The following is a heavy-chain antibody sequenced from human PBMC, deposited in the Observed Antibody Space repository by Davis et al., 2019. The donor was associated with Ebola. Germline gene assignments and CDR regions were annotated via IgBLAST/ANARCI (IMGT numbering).Heavy chain of an antibody. V-gene: IGHV4-34*01. CDR1: GGSFSGYY. Sequence: PSETLSLTCAVYGGSFSGYYWSWIRQPPGKGLEWIGEINHSGSTNYNPSLKSRVTISVDTSKNQFSLKLSSVTAADTAVYYCARKLRFAVPKPYYFDYWGQGTLVTVSS. D-gene: IGHD2-2*01. CDR2: INHSGST. CDR3: ARKLRFAVPKPYYFDY. J-gene: IGHJ4*02.